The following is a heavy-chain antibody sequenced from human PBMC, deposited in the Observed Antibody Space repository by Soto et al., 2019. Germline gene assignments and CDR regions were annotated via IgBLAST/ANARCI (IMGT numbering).Heavy chain of an antibody. CDR3: ARDAPPADY. Sequence: SVKVSCKASGFTFTSSAVQWVRQARGQRLEWIGWIVVGSGNTNYAQKLKGRVTITTDTSTSTANMEMRSLRSDDTAVYYCARDAPPADYWGQGTLVTVSS. CDR2: IVVGSGNT. V-gene: IGHV1-58*01. J-gene: IGHJ4*02. CDR1: GFTFTSSA.